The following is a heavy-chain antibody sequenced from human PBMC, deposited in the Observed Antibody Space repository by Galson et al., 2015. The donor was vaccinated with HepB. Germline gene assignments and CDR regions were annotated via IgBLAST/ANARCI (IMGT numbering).Heavy chain of an antibody. V-gene: IGHV3-30-3*01. CDR1: GFTFSSYA. CDR2: ISYDGSNK. J-gene: IGHJ4*02. D-gene: IGHD3-10*01. CDR3: ARLNGDGDYFDY. Sequence: SLRLSCAASGFTFSSYAMHWVCQAPGKGLEWVAVISYDGSNKYYADSVKGRFTISRDNSKNTLYLQMNSLRAEDTAVYYCARLNGDGDYFDYWGQGTLVTVSS.